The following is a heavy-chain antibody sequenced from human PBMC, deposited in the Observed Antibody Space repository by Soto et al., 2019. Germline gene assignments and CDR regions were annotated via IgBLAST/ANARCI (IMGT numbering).Heavy chain of an antibody. CDR1: SITYTTYA. V-gene: IGHV1-3*04. CDR2: INTGNGNT. CDR3: ARAISGYVS. J-gene: IGHJ5*02. D-gene: IGHD5-12*01. Sequence: QVQLVQSWAEVKEPGASVKVACKASSITYTTYAIDWVRQAPGQGLEWVGWINTGNGNTRYSQRFQGRVTLTTDTSASTAYMDVSILTSEDTAVYYCARAISGYVSWGQGTLITVSS.